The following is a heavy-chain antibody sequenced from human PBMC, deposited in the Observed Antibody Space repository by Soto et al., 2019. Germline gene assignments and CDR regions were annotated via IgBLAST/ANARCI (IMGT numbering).Heavy chain of an antibody. CDR3: AIPSGLTVTGPDY. CDR1: GFTFGSYE. J-gene: IGHJ4*02. D-gene: IGHD6-19*01. CDR2: ISRSGDVI. V-gene: IGHV3-48*03. Sequence: GGSLRLSCAGSGFTFGSYEMNWVRQAPGKGLEWVSYISRSGDVIYYADSVKGRFTVSRDNAKNSLYLQMNSLRADDTAVYYCAIPSGLTVTGPDYWGQGTLVTVSS.